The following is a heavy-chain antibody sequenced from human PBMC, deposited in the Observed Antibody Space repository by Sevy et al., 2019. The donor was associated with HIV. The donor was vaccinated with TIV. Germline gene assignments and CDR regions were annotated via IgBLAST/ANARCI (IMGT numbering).Heavy chain of an antibody. CDR3: ARDPREPHSFFDY. D-gene: IGHD2-21*01. CDR2: IIPLSGTP. V-gene: IGHV1-69*06. CDR1: GGTFNMYA. J-gene: IGHJ4*02. Sequence: VKVSCKSSGGTFNMYAISWVRQAPGQGLEWMGGIIPLSGTPNYAQKFQDRVTMSADKSTKTAYMELRSLTSDDTAMYFCARDPREPHSFFDYWGQGTLVTVSS.